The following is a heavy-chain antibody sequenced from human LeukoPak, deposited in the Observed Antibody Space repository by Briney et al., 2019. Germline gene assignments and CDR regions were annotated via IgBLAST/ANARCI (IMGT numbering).Heavy chain of an antibody. J-gene: IGHJ5*02. Sequence: SQTLSLTCTVSGGSISSGDYYWSWIRQPPGKGLEWIGYIYYSGSTYYNPSLKSRVTISVDTSKNQFSPKLSSVTAADTAVYYCARNVDTAMVTWFDPWGQGTLVTVSS. CDR3: ARNVDTAMVTWFDP. V-gene: IGHV4-30-4*01. D-gene: IGHD5-18*01. CDR2: IYYSGST. CDR1: GGSISSGDYY.